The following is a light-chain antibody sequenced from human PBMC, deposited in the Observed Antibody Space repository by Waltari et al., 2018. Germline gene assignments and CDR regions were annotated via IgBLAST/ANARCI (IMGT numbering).Light chain of an antibody. CDR1: QDITIY. CDR2: DTS. J-gene: IGKJ4*01. Sequence: DIQMTQSPSSLAASVGDRVTITCQASQDITIYLNWYQQKPGKAPKLLIYDTSKLETGDPSRFSGSGSGTHFTFTISSLQPEDIATYYCQVSFHFPLTFGGGTKLEIK. V-gene: IGKV1-33*01. CDR3: QVSFHFPLT.